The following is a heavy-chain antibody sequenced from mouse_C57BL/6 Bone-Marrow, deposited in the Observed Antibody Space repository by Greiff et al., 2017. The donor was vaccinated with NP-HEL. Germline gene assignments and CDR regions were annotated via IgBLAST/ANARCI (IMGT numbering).Heavy chain of an antibody. J-gene: IGHJ1*03. CDR1: GYAFSSSW. Sequence: LQESGPELVKPGASVKISCKASGYAFSSSWMNWVKQRPGKGLEWIGRIYPGDGDTNYNGKFKGKATLTADKSSSTAYMQLSSLTSEDSAVYFCAAYYSNFWYFDVWGTGTTVTVSS. D-gene: IGHD2-5*01. V-gene: IGHV1-82*01. CDR2: IYPGDGDT. CDR3: AAYYSNFWYFDV.